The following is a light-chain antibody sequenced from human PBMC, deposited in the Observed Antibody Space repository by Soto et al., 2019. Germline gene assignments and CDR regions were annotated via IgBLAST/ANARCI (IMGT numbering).Light chain of an antibody. J-gene: IGKJ2*01. CDR2: GAS. V-gene: IGKV3-20*01. CDR1: QSVTNNY. Sequence: VLTQSPGTLSLSPGERATLSCRASQSVTNNYLSWYQQKPGQAPRLLIYGASSRATGIPDRFSGSGSGTDFTLIISRLEPEDFAVYYCQQYGGSPLYTFGQGTKL. CDR3: QQYGGSPLYT.